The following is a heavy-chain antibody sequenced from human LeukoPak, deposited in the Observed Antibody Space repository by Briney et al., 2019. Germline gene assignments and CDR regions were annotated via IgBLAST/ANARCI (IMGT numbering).Heavy chain of an antibody. D-gene: IGHD4-17*01. V-gene: IGHV1-2*02. Sequence: VASVKVSCKAFGYTFTGYYMHWVRQAPGQGLEWMGWINPNSGGTNYAQKFQGRVTMTRDTSISTAYMELSRLRSDDTAMYYCARDLSYGDSLDYWGQGTLVTVSS. CDR2: INPNSGGT. CDR1: GYTFTGYY. CDR3: ARDLSYGDSLDY. J-gene: IGHJ4*02.